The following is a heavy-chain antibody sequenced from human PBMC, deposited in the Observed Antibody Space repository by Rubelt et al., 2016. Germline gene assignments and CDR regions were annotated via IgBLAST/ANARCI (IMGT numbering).Heavy chain of an antibody. D-gene: IGHD2/OR15-2a*01. Sequence: QLQLQESGPGLVKPSETLSLTCTVSGGSISSSSYYWGWIRQPPGKGLEWIGSIYYSGSTYYNPSLKSRVTISVDTSKNQFALKLSSVTAADTAVYFCTRGFLKTGMDVWGHGTTVTVSS. CDR3: TRGFLKTGMDV. CDR1: GGSISSSSYY. V-gene: IGHV4-39*01. J-gene: IGHJ6*02. CDR2: IYYSGST.